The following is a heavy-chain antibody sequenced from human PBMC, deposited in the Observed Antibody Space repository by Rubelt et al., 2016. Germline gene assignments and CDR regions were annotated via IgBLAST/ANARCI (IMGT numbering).Heavy chain of an antibody. D-gene: IGHD1-26*01. V-gene: IGHV4-34*02. J-gene: IGHJ4*02. CDR3: ASGGGSYAFDF. CDR1: GGSFSGYY. Sequence: QVHLQQWGAGLLKPSETLSLTCAVYGGSFSGYYWSWIRQPPGKGLEWLGEINHSGSTNYNPSLKSRVTMSVDTSKNQFSRKRGAVTAADTAIYYCASGGGSYAFDFWGQGTLVTVSS. CDR2: INHSGST.